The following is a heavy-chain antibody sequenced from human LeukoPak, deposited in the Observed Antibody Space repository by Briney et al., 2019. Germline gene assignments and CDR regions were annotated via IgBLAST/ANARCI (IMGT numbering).Heavy chain of an antibody. Sequence: GGSLRLSCAASGFTFSSYSMNWVRQAPGKGLEWVSYISSSGSTIYYADSVKGRFTISRDNAKNSLYLQMNSLRAEDTAVYYCARNGPNQRWLQPDAFDIWGQGTMVTVSS. CDR1: GFTFSSYS. J-gene: IGHJ3*02. CDR3: ARNGPNQRWLQPDAFDI. D-gene: IGHD5-24*01. CDR2: ISSSGSTI. V-gene: IGHV3-48*04.